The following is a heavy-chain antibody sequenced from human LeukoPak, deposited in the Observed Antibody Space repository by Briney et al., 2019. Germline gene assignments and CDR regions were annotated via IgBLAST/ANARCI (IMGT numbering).Heavy chain of an antibody. J-gene: IGHJ3*02. Sequence: SVKVSCKASGGTFSSYAISWVRQAPGQGLEWMGGIIPIFGTANYAQKFQGRVTITTDESTSTAYMELSSLSSEDTAVYYCARGWESDSSGYYPPDAFDIWGQGTMVTVSS. CDR3: ARGWESDSSGYYPPDAFDI. V-gene: IGHV1-69*05. CDR2: IIPIFGTA. CDR1: GGTFSSYA. D-gene: IGHD3-22*01.